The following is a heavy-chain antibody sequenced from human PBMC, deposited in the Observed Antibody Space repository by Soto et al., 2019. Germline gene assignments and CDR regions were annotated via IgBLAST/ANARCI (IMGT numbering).Heavy chain of an antibody. CDR2: IIPIFGTA. V-gene: IGHV1-69*13. Sequence: GASVKVSCKASGGTFSSYAISWVRQAPGQGLEWMGGIIPIFGTANYAQKFQGRVTITADESTSTAYMELSSLRSEDTAVYYCARVEYSSGPGEEWFDPWGQGTLVTVAS. CDR3: ARVEYSSGPGEEWFDP. CDR1: GGTFSSYA. D-gene: IGHD6-19*01. J-gene: IGHJ5*02.